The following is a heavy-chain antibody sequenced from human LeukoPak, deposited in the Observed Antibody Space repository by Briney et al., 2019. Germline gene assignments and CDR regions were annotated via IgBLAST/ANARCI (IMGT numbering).Heavy chain of an antibody. J-gene: IGHJ4*02. CDR2: IHFDGNNK. D-gene: IGHD3-10*01. Sequence: GGSLRLSCAASGFTVSSNEMSWVRQAPGKGLEWVAFIHFDGNNKYYADSVKGRFTISRDNSKNTLYLQMNSLRAEDTALYYCANTYFYASANYWGQGTLVTVSS. V-gene: IGHV3-30*02. CDR1: GFTVSSNE. CDR3: ANTYFYASANY.